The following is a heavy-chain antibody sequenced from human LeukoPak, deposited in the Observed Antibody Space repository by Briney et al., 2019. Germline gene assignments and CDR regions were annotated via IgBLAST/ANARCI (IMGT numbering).Heavy chain of an antibody. J-gene: IGHJ3*02. V-gene: IGHV1-69*13. CDR1: GGTFSSYA. CDR2: IIPIFGTA. CDR3: ARGNQPGGDYSAFDI. Sequence: SVKVSCKASGGTFSSYAISWVRQAPGQGLEWMGGIIPIFGTANYAQKFQGRVTITADESTSTAYMELSSLRSEDTAVYYCARGNQPGGDYSAFDIWGQGTMVAVSS. D-gene: IGHD4-17*01.